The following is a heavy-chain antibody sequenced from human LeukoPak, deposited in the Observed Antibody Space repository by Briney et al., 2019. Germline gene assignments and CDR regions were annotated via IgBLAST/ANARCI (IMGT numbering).Heavy chain of an antibody. CDR1: GYTFTCYY. D-gene: IGHD6-13*01. J-gene: IGHJ4*02. V-gene: IGHV1-2*02. CDR3: ARDRSSSWYYFDY. CDR2: INPNSGGT. Sequence: GASVKVSCKASGYTFTCYYMHWVRQAPGQGLEWMGWINPNSGGTNYAQKFQGRVTMTRDTSISTAYMELSRLRSDDTAVYYCARDRSSSWYYFDYWGQGTLVTVSS.